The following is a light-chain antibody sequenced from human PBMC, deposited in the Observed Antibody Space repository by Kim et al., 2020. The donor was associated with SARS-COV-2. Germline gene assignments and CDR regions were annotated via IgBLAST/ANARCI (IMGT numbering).Light chain of an antibody. CDR1: SSSVGGYNY. CDR2: EVS. Sequence: GQSVTISCTGTSSSVGGYNYVSWYQQHPGKAPKLMIYEVSQRPSGVPDRFSGSKSGHTASLAVSGLQAEDEADYYCSSYAGTKNFVFGTGTKVTVL. CDR3: SSYAGTKNFV. J-gene: IGLJ1*01. V-gene: IGLV2-8*01.